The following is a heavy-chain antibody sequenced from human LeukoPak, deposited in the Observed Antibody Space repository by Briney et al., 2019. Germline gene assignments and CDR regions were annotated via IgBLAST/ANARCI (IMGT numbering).Heavy chain of an antibody. V-gene: IGHV4-59*11. J-gene: IGHJ3*02. CDR2: IFYVGST. CDR1: GDSIGSHY. CDR3: ARDYYDSRGEGFDI. D-gene: IGHD3-22*01. Sequence: PSETLSLTCTVSGDSIGSHYWSWIRQPPGKGLEWIGYIFYVGSTNYNPSLKSRVTISVDTTKNQFSLKLNSVTAADTAVYYCARDYYDSRGEGFDIWGQGTMVTVSS.